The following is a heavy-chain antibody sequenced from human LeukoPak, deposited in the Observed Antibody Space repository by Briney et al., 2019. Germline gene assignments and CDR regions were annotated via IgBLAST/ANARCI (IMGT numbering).Heavy chain of an antibody. CDR2: INHSGST. V-gene: IGHV4-34*01. J-gene: IGHJ4*02. CDR1: GGSFSDYY. CDR3: ARGKYYYDSSGFDY. D-gene: IGHD3-22*01. Sequence: PSETLSLTCAVYGGSFSDYYWSWIRQPPGKGLEWIGEINHSGSTNYNPSLKSRVTISVDTSKNQFSLKLSSVTAADTAVYYCARGKYYYDSSGFDYWGQGTLVTVSS.